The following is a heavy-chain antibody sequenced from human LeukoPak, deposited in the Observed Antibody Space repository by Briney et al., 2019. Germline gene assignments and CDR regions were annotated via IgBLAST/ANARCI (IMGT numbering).Heavy chain of an antibody. J-gene: IGHJ3*01. D-gene: IGHD1-1*01. CDR3: ARGSHNWNDDQPSDV. CDR2: INRDARTS. CDR1: EPTLSNYW. Sequence: GGSLRLSCVASEPTLSNYWMHWVRQTPGKGLVWVSRINRDARTSYYAGSVKGRFTISRDNAKNTLYLQMNSLRAEDTAIYYCARGSHNWNDDQPSDVWGQGTMVTVSS. V-gene: IGHV3-74*01.